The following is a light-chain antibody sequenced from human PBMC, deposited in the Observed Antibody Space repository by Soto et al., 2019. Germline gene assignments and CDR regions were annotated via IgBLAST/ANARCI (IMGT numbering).Light chain of an antibody. CDR2: EVS. J-gene: IGLJ1*01. Sequence: QSALTQPASVSGSPGQSITISCTGTSSDVGGYNYVSWYQQHPGKAPKLMIYEVSNRPSGVSNRFSGSKSGNTASLTISGLQAEDEDDYYCSSYTSSSTLYVLGNGTKLTVL. CDR1: SSDVGGYNY. V-gene: IGLV2-14*01. CDR3: SSYTSSSTLYV.